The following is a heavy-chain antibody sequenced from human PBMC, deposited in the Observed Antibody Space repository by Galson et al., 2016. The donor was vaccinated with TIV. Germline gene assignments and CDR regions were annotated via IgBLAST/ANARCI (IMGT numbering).Heavy chain of an antibody. Sequence: PALVKPTQTLTLTCSFSGFSLGTSGMRVSWIRQPPGKALEWLARTDWDDDKFYSTSLKTRLAISKDPSKDQVVLTMTNMDPIDTATYYCARMSALGGVIDYWGQGTLVTVSS. D-gene: IGHD3-16*01. J-gene: IGHJ4*02. V-gene: IGHV2-70*04. CDR3: ARMSALGGVIDY. CDR1: GFSLGTSGMR. CDR2: TDWDDDK.